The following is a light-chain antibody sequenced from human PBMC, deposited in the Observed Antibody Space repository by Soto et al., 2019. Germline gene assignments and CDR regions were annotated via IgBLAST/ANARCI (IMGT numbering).Light chain of an antibody. V-gene: IGKV3-20*01. Sequence: EIALTQSPGTLSLSPGERVTLSCRASQSVGRNYLAWYQQKPGQAPRLLIHGASTRATGIPDRFSGIGSGTDFTFTISRLEPEDFAVYYCQQYASSPLTFGGGPKVETK. CDR3: QQYASSPLT. J-gene: IGKJ4*01. CDR2: GAS. CDR1: QSVGRNY.